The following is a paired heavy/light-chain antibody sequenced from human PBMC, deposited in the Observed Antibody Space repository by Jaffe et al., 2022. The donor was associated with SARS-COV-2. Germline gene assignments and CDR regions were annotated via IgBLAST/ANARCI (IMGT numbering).Light chain of an antibody. Sequence: DIQLTQSPSFLSASVGDRVTITCRASQGISSYLAWYQQIPGKAPKLLIYAASTLQSGVPSRFSGSGSGTEFTLTISSLQPEDFATYYCQQLNSYPRTFGPGTKVDIK. CDR2: AAS. CDR3: QQLNSYPRT. V-gene: IGKV1-9*01. CDR1: QGISSY. J-gene: IGKJ3*01.
Heavy chain of an antibody. CDR2: ISFDESDK. CDR1: GFNFSNYA. Sequence: QVQLVESGGGVVQPGRSLRLSCAASGFNFSNYAMHWVRQAPGKGLEWVALISFDESDKMYADSVKGRFTVSRDNSKNTLYLQMNSLRAEDTAVYYCARSLGDTRYFDWLKELLDAFDIWGQGTMVTVSS. J-gene: IGHJ3*02. D-gene: IGHD3-9*01. V-gene: IGHV3-30*04. CDR3: ARSLGDTRYFDWLKELLDAFDI.